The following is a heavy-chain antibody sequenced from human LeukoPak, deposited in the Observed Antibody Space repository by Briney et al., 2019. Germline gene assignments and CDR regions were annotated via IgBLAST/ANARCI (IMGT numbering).Heavy chain of an antibody. CDR3: ASFSPTTVTFDY. CDR2: INPSGGST. D-gene: IGHD2-21*02. Sequence: ASVKVSCKASGYTFTSYYMHWVRQAPGQGLEWMGIINPSGGSTSYAQKFQGRVTMTTDTSTSTAYMELKSLRSDDTAVYYCASFSPTTVTFDYWGQGTLVTVSS. V-gene: IGHV1-46*01. CDR1: GYTFTSYY. J-gene: IGHJ4*02.